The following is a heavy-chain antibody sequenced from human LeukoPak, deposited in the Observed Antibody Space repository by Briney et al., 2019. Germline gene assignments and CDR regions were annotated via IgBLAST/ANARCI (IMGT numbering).Heavy chain of an antibody. CDR3: ATVIYCSGGSCFWRHWFDP. D-gene: IGHD2-15*01. CDR2: ISAYNGNT. Sequence: EASVKLFCKASGYTFNSYGLSWVRQAPGQGLEWMGWISAYNGNTNYAQNLQGRVTMTTDTSTSTAYMELRSLRSDDTAVYFCATVIYCSGGSCFWRHWFDPWGQGTLVTVSS. CDR1: GYTFNSYG. J-gene: IGHJ5*02. V-gene: IGHV1-18*01.